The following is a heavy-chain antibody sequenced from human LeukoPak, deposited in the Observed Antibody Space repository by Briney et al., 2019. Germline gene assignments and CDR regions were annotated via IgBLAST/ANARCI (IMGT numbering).Heavy chain of an antibody. J-gene: IGHJ6*03. Sequence: GGSLRLSRAASGFTFSNAWMSWVRQAPGKGLEWVGRIKRKSDGGTTDYAAPVKGRFTISRDDSKNTLYLQINSLKTEDTAVYYCTTYGYSYGLDYYYYMDVWGIGTTVTVSS. D-gene: IGHD5-18*01. V-gene: IGHV3-15*01. CDR3: TTYGYSYGLDYYYYMDV. CDR1: GFTFSNAW. CDR2: IKRKSDGGTT.